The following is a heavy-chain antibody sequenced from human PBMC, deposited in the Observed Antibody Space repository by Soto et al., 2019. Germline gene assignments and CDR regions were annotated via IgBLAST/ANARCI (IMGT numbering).Heavy chain of an antibody. V-gene: IGHV3-48*04. CDR3: ARDHSGYDFFDY. CDR1: GFTFSSYW. J-gene: IGHJ4*02. Sequence: GGSLRLSCAASGFTFSSYWMHWVRQAPGKGLEWLSYISTSGSTKTYADSVKGRFTISRDNAKNSLYLQMNSLRAEDTAVYYCARDHSGYDFFDYWGQGTLVTVSS. CDR2: ISTSGSTK. D-gene: IGHD5-12*01.